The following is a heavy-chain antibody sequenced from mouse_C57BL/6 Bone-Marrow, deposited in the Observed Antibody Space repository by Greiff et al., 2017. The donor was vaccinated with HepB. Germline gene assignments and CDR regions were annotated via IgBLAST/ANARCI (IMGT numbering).Heavy chain of an antibody. CDR1: GFTFSDYG. Sequence: EVQLVESGGGLVQPGGSLKLSCAVSGFTFSDYGMAWVRQAPRKGPEWVAFISNLAYSIYYADTVTGRFTISRENAKNTLYLEMSSLRSDDTALYCCASLDSSGYYLYYWGQGTTLTASS. CDR3: ASLDSSGYYLYY. D-gene: IGHD3-2*02. V-gene: IGHV5-15*01. J-gene: IGHJ2*01. CDR2: ISNLAYSI.